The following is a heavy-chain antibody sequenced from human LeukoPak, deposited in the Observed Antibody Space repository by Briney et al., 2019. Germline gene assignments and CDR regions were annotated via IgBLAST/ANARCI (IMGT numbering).Heavy chain of an antibody. V-gene: IGHV3-7*02. CDR3: AIIRGGNY. Sequence: GGSLRLSCAASGLTFSRYLMTWVRQAPGKGLEWVATIDQDGSDKYYVDSVKGRFTISRDNAQNSLHLQMNSLRVEDTAVYYCAIIRGGNYWGQGTLVTVSS. D-gene: IGHD3-10*01. J-gene: IGHJ4*02. CDR1: GLTFSRYL. CDR2: IDQDGSDK.